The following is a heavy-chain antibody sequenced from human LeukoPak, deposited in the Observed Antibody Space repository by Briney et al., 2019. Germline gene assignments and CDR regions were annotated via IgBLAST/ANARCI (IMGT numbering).Heavy chain of an antibody. J-gene: IGHJ5*02. Sequence: PSETLSLTCAVSGGSISSGGYSWSWIRQPAGKGLEWIGRLYSSGSTNYNPSLKSQGTISVDTSRNQFSLKLSSVTAADTAVYYCARSYGYSSSWYGSDWFDPWGQGTLVTVSS. CDR1: GGSISSGGYS. CDR3: ARSYGYSSSWYGSDWFDP. CDR2: LYSSGST. D-gene: IGHD6-13*01. V-gene: IGHV4-61*02.